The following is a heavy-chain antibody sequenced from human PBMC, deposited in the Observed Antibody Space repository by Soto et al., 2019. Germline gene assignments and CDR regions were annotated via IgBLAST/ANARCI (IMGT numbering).Heavy chain of an antibody. Sequence: GGSLRLSCAASGFTFSSYSMNWVRQAPGKGLEWVSSISSSSSYIYYADSVKGRFTISRDNAKNSLYLQMNSLRAEDTAVYYCARDLYYGSGSYPYVYYMDVWGKGTTVTVSS. CDR2: ISSSSSYI. D-gene: IGHD3-10*01. V-gene: IGHV3-21*01. CDR1: GFTFSSYS. CDR3: ARDLYYGSGSYPYVYYMDV. J-gene: IGHJ6*03.